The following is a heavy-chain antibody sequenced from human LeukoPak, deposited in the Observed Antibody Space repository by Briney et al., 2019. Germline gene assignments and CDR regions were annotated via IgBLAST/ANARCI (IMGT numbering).Heavy chain of an antibody. CDR1: GFTFSHYS. J-gene: IGHJ6*03. CDR3: ARVMMGATVTTFHYYCMDV. Sequence: GGSLRLSCAACGFTFSHYSIDWVRQAPGKGLERVASNTSSSSHIYYADSVKGRFTISRDNAKNEVYLQMNSLRAEDTAIYYCARVMMGATVTTFHYYCMDVWGVGTTVTVSS. V-gene: IGHV3-21*01. CDR2: NTSSSSHI. D-gene: IGHD4-11*01.